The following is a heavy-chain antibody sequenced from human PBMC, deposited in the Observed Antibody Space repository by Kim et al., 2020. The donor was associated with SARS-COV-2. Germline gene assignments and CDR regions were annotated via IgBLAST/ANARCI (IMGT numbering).Heavy chain of an antibody. J-gene: IGHJ4*02. V-gene: IGHV1-3*01. Sequence: QKVKGRVTINIDASASTAYMGLSSLRAEDTAVYYCARDGTTRNGGYYFDYWGQGALVTVSS. CDR3: ARDGTTRNGGYYFDY. D-gene: IGHD1-1*01.